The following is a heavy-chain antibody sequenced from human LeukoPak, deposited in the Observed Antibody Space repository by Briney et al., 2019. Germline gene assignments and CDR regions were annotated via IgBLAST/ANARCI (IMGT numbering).Heavy chain of an antibody. Sequence: PGGSLRLSCAASGFTFSSYGMHWVRQAPGKGLEWVAVISYDGSNNYYADSVKGRFTISRDNSKNTLYLQMNSLRAEDTAVYYCAKCGDGTTVTTVLDYWGQGTLVTVSS. CDR2: ISYDGSNN. CDR1: GFTFSSYG. J-gene: IGHJ4*02. V-gene: IGHV3-30*18. D-gene: IGHD4-17*01. CDR3: AKCGDGTTVTTVLDY.